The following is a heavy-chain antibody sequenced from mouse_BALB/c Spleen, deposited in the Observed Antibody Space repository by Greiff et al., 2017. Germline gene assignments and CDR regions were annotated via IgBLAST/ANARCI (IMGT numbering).Heavy chain of an antibody. J-gene: IGHJ4*01. CDR1: GYTFTSYV. V-gene: IGHV1-14*01. D-gene: IGHD2-4*01. CDR2: INPYNDGT. CDR3: ARWITTTDGSMDY. Sequence: EVQLQQTGPELVKPGASVKISCKASGYTFTSYVMHWVKQKPGQGLEWIGYINPYNDGTKYNEKFKGKATLTSDKSSSTAYMELSSLTSEDSAVYYCARWITTTDGSMDYWGQGTSVTVSS.